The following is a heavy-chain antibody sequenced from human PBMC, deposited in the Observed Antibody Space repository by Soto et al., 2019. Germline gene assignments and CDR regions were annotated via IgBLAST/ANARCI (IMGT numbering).Heavy chain of an antibody. Sequence: PSETLSLTCTVSGGSISSYYWSWIRQPPGKGLEWIGYIYYSGSTNYNPSLKSRVTISVDTSKNQFSLKLSSVTAADTAVYYCARGRSMVRGVIITLWFDPWGQGTLVTVSS. CDR3: ARGRSMVRGVIITLWFDP. CDR1: GGSISSYY. D-gene: IGHD3-10*01. J-gene: IGHJ5*02. CDR2: IYYSGST. V-gene: IGHV4-59*01.